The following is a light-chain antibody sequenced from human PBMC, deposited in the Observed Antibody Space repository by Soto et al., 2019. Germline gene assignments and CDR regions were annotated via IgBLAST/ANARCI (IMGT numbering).Light chain of an antibody. CDR1: QSVTSSY. Sequence: EIVLTQSPGTLSLSPGERATLSCRASQSVTSSYLAWYQRKPGQAPRLLIYGASSRATGIPDRFSGSGSGTDFSLTISRLEPADFAVYYCQQYGSSPVTFXQGTKADIK. V-gene: IGKV3-20*01. J-gene: IGKJ1*01. CDR2: GAS. CDR3: QQYGSSPVT.